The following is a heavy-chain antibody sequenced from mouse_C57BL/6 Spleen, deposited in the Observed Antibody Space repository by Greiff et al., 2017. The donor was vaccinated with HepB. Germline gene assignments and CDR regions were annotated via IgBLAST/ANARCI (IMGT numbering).Heavy chain of an antibody. V-gene: IGHV1-82*01. Sequence: QVQLQQSGPELVKPGASVKISCKASGYAFSSSWMNWVKQRPGKGLEWIGRIYPGDGDTNYNGKFKGKATLTADKSSSTAYMQLSSLTSEDSAVYFCARPYYYYGSSPFAYWGQGTLVTVSA. J-gene: IGHJ3*01. CDR3: ARPYYYYGSSPFAY. D-gene: IGHD1-1*01. CDR2: IYPGDGDT. CDR1: GYAFSSSW.